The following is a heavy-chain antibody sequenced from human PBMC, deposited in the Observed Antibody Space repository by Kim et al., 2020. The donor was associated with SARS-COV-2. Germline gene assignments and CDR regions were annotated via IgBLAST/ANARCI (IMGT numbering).Heavy chain of an antibody. Sequence: YNPSPKSRVPISVDTSKNQFSRKLSSVTAADTAVYYCASPYSSGWYGSDYWGQGTLVTVSS. CDR3: ASPYSSGWYGSDY. D-gene: IGHD6-19*01. V-gene: IGHV4-39*01. J-gene: IGHJ4*02.